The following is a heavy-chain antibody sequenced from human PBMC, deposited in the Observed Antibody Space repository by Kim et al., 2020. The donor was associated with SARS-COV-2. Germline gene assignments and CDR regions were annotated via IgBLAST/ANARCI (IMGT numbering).Heavy chain of an antibody. Sequence: QKLQGRVTITAHKSTSTAYMGLSSLRSEDTAVYYCATSERGEWEPDAFDIWGQGTMVTVSS. D-gene: IGHD1-26*01. J-gene: IGHJ3*02. V-gene: IGHV1-69*02. CDR3: ATSERGEWEPDAFDI.